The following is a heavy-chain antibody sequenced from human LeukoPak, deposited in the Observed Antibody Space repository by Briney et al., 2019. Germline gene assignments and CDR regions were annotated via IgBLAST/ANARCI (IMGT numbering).Heavy chain of an antibody. CDR3: ATDRGRYCSSTSCYDY. CDR2: FDPEDGET. V-gene: IGHV1-24*01. Sequence: ASVKVSCKVSGYTLTELSMHWVRQAPGKGLEWMGGFDPEDGETIYAQKFQGRVTMTEDTSTDTVYMELSSLRSEDTAVYYCATDRGRYCSSTSCYDYWGQGTLVTVSS. J-gene: IGHJ4*02. CDR1: GYTLTELS. D-gene: IGHD2-2*01.